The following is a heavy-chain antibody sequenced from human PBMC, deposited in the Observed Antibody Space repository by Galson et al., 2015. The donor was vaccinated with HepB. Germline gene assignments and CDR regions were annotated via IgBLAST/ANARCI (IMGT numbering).Heavy chain of an antibody. CDR1: GFTFSSYG. Sequence: LRLSCAASGFTFSSYGMHWVRQAPGKGLEWVAVISYDGSNKYYADSVKGRFTISRENAKNSLYLQMSSLRAEDTAVYYCARGEGEYCSGGSCSQSRRYIDYWGQGTLVTVSS. V-gene: IGHV3-30*03. D-gene: IGHD2-15*01. J-gene: IGHJ4*02. CDR2: ISYDGSNK. CDR3: ARGEGEYCSGGSCSQSRRYIDY.